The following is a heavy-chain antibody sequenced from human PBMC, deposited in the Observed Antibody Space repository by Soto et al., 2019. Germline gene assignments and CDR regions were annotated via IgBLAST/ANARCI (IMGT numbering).Heavy chain of an antibody. Sequence: QLQLQESGSGLVRPSQTLSLTCNVSGASIGSGSYSWNWIRQPPGKGLEWIGYLHHSGDTYFNPSLRRRVSRSVDRSNNQFSLKLISVTAADTAVYYCARFPLWFGELDYWGQGALVTVSS. D-gene: IGHD3-10*01. CDR3: ARFPLWFGELDY. J-gene: IGHJ4*02. CDR1: GASIGSGSYS. CDR2: LHHSGDT. V-gene: IGHV4-30-2*01.